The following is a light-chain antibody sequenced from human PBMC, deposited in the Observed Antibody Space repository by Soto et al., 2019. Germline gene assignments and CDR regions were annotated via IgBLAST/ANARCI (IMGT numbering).Light chain of an antibody. J-gene: IGKJ4*01. CDR2: GAS. Sequence: EVVMTQSPATVSVFPGEGVTLSCRASQSISTDLAWYQQKPGQAPRLLIYGASTRATGVPDRFSGGGSGTEFTLTISMLQSEDFAFYCCQQNNKWHTVTFGGGTKVEIK. V-gene: IGKV3-15*01. CDR3: QQNNKWHTVT. CDR1: QSISTD.